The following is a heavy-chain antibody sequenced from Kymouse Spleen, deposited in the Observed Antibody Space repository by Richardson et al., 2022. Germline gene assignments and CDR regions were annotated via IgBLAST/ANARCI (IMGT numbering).Heavy chain of an antibody. CDR1: GFTFSNAW. CDR3: TTDTYYYDSSGYSLFDY. J-gene: IGHJ4*02. V-gene: IGHV3-15*01. CDR2: IKSKTDGGTT. Sequence: EVQLVESGGGLVKPGGSLRLSCAASGFTFSNAWMSWVRQAPGKGLEWVGRIKSKTDGGTTDYAAPVKGRFTISRDDSKNTLYLQMNSLKTEDTAVYYCTTDTYYYDSSGYSLFDYWGQGTLVTVSS. D-gene: IGHD3-22*01.